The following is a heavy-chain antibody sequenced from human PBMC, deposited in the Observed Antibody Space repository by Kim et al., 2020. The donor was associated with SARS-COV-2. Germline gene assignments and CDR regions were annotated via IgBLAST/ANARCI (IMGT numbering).Heavy chain of an antibody. CDR3: ASWIGDIVATISWYFDL. CDR1: GGSISSSSYY. J-gene: IGHJ2*01. CDR2: IYYSGST. Sequence: SETLSLTCTVSGGSISSSSYYWGWIRQPPGKGLEWIGSIYYSGSTYYNPSLKSRVTISVDTSKNQFSLKLSSVTAADTAVYYCASWIGDIVATISWYFDLWGRGTLVTVSS. V-gene: IGHV4-39*01. D-gene: IGHD5-12*01.